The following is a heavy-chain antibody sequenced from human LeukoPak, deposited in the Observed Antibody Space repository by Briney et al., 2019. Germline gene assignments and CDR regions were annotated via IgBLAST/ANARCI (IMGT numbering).Heavy chain of an antibody. CDR1: GGTFSSYA. CDR2: ISAYNGNT. CDR3: ARDDFQHQTGTTI. D-gene: IGHD1-1*01. Sequence: ASVKVSCKASGGTFSSYAISWVRQAPGQGLEWMGWISAYNGNTNYAQKLQGRVTMTTDTSTSTAYMELRSLRSDDTAVYYCARDDFQHQTGTTIWGEGTLVTVSS. J-gene: IGHJ4*02. V-gene: IGHV1-18*01.